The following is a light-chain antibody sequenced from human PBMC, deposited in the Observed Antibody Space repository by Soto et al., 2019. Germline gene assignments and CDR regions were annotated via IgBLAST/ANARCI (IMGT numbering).Light chain of an antibody. CDR1: QSVNSNF. Sequence: ETVLTQSPGTVSLSPGERATLSCRTSQSVNSNFLAWYQQKPGQAPRLLIYGVFNRATGIPDRFSGSGSGPDFTLTISGLEPGDSAVYYCQHYDGSPRTFGQGTKLEIK. J-gene: IGKJ2*01. CDR2: GVF. V-gene: IGKV3-20*01. CDR3: QHYDGSPRT.